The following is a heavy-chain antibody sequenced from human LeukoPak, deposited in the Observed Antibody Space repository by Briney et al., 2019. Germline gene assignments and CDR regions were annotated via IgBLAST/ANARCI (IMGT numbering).Heavy chain of an antibody. CDR3: ARDPGPNWFDP. D-gene: IGHD1-1*01. J-gene: IGHJ5*02. CDR2: ISSSSSTI. V-gene: IGHV3-48*01. CDR1: GFTFSSYS. Sequence: GGSLRLSCAASGFTFSSYSMNWFRQAPGKGLEWVSYISSSSSTIYYADSVKGRFTISRDNAKNSLYLQMNSLRAEDTAVYYCARDPGPNWFDPWGQGTLVTVSS.